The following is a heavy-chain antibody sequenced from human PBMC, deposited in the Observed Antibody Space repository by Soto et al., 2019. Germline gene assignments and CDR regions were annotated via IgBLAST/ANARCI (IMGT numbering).Heavy chain of an antibody. CDR2: IYYSGST. V-gene: IGHV4-39*01. Sequence: SETLSLTCTVSGGSISSSSYYWGWIRQPPGKGLEWIGSIYYSGSTYYNPSLKSRVTISVDTSKNQFSLKLSSVTAADTAVYYCARGDQQLLLYYFDYWGQGTLVTVSS. J-gene: IGHJ4*02. CDR1: GGSISSSSYY. D-gene: IGHD6-13*01. CDR3: ARGDQQLLLYYFDY.